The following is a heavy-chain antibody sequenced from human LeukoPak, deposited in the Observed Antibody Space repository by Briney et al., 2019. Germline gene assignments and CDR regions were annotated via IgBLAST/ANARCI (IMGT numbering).Heavy chain of an antibody. Sequence: PSETLSLTCTVSGGSISSYYWSWIRQPAGKGLEWIGRIYTSGSTYYSPSLKSRVTISVDTSKNQFSLKLSSVTAADTAVYYCAAQILLCHYYWGQGALVTVSS. J-gene: IGHJ4*02. V-gene: IGHV4-4*07. D-gene: IGHD2/OR15-2a*01. CDR1: GGSISSYY. CDR3: AAQILLCHYY. CDR2: IYTSGST.